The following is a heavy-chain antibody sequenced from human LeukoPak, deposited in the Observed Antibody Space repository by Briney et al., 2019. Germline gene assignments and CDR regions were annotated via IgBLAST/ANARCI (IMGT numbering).Heavy chain of an antibody. CDR3: ARGRRDGYNSPFGY. J-gene: IGHJ4*02. CDR2: ISYDGSNK. CDR1: GFTFSSYA. V-gene: IGHV3-30*04. D-gene: IGHD5-24*01. Sequence: PGGSLRLSCAASGFTFSSYAMHWVRQAPGKGLEWVAVISYDGSNKYYADSVKGRFTISRDNSKNTLYLQMNSLRAEDTAVYYCARGRRDGYNSPFGYWGQGTLVTVSS.